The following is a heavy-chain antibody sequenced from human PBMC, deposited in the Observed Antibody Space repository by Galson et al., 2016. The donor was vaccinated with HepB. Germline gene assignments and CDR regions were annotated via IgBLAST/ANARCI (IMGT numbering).Heavy chain of an antibody. D-gene: IGHD2-2*01. CDR1: GFSFSSFD. CDR3: AKGHTGSTEGCSHGIDV. J-gene: IGHJ6*02. CDR2: ITGTGGGT. V-gene: IGHV3-23*01. Sequence: YLRLSSSTSGFSFSSFDISWGRQHPGEGLEWFSGITGTGGGTYYEHSVKGRFTISRDTSKNTLFLQLSSVSVEDTAVYYCAKGHTGSTEGCSHGIDVWGQGTRVTVSS.